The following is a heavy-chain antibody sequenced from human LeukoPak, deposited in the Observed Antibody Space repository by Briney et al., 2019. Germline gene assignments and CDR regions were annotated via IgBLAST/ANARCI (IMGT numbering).Heavy chain of an antibody. D-gene: IGHD3-9*01. J-gene: IGHJ3*02. CDR3: ARDQEGYFDWLTRGAFDI. Sequence: GGSLRLSCAASGFTFTTYEVNWVRQAPGKGLEWVSYIGSSGSTIYYADSVKGRFTISRDNAKNSVYLQMNSLRAEDTAVYYCARDQEGYFDWLTRGAFDIWGQGTMVTVSS. CDR1: GFTFTTYE. CDR2: IGSSGSTI. V-gene: IGHV3-48*03.